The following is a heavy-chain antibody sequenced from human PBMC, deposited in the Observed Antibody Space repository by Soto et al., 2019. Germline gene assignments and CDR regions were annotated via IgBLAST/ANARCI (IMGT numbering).Heavy chain of an antibody. CDR1: GFTFSSYG. CDR2: ISYDGSNK. CDR3: AKDRSVQVYYSYMDV. V-gene: IGHV3-30*18. J-gene: IGHJ6*03. D-gene: IGHD3-16*02. Sequence: PGGSLRLSCAASGFTFSSYGMHWVRQAPGKGLEWVAVISYDGSNKYYADSVKGRFTISRDNSKNTLYLQMNSLRAEDTAVYYCAKDRSVQVYYSYMDVWGKGTTVTVSS.